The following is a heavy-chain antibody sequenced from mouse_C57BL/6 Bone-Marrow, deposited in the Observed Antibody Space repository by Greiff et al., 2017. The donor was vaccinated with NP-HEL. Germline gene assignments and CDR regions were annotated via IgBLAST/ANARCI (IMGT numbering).Heavy chain of an antibody. CDR1: GFTFSDYG. V-gene: IGHV5-15*04. CDR3: ARRKAGDYAMDY. D-gene: IGHD3-2*02. J-gene: IGHJ4*01. Sequence: EVKLVESGGGLVQPGWSLKLSCAASGFTFSDYGMAWVRQAPRKGPEWVAFISNLAYSIYYADTVTGRFTISRENAKNTLYLEMSSRRSEDTAMYYCARRKAGDYAMDYWGQGTSVTVSS. CDR2: ISNLAYSI.